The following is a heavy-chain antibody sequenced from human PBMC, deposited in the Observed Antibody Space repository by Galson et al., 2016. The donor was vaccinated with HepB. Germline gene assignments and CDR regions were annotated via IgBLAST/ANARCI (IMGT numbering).Heavy chain of an antibody. Sequence: SLRLSCAASGFTFINYAMTWVRQAPGRGLEWVSCISGSGGSTYYADSVKGRFTISRDNSKNTLYLQMNSLRAEDTALYFCAKCRSSDSTSCPNYWGQGTLVTVSS. CDR3: AKCRSSDSTSCPNY. V-gene: IGHV3-23*01. D-gene: IGHD2-2*01. CDR2: ISGSGGST. J-gene: IGHJ4*02. CDR1: GFTFINYA.